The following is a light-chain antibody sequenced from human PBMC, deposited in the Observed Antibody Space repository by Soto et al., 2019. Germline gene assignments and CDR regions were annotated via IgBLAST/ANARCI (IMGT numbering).Light chain of an antibody. J-gene: IGKJ1*01. V-gene: IGKV3-15*01. Sequence: EIVMTQSPATLSVSPGERATLSCRASQSVSSNLAWYQQKPGRAPRVLIYGASTRVTGVPARSSGSGSGTELTLSISSLQSEDFAVYYWQQYNNWPAWAFGQGNKVEIK. CDR2: GAS. CDR3: QQYNNWPAWA. CDR1: QSVSSN.